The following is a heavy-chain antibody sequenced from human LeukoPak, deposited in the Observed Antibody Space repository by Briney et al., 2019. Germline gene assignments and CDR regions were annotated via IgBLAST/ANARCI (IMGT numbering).Heavy chain of an antibody. J-gene: IGHJ3*02. CDR1: GGSISSSSYY. CDR3: ATGGYSYGYVRVLDDAFDI. V-gene: IGHV4-39*07. Sequence: SETLSLTCTVSGGSISSSSYYWGWIRQPPGKGLEWIGSIYYSGSTYYNPSLKSRDTISVDTSKNQFSLKLSSVTAADTAVYYCATGGYSYGYVRVLDDAFDIWGQGTMVTVSS. D-gene: IGHD5-18*01. CDR2: IYYSGST.